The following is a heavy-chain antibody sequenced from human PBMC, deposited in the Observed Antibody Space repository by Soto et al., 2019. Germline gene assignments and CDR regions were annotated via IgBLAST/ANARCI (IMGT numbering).Heavy chain of an antibody. V-gene: IGHV3-21*01. Sequence: EVQLVESGGGLVKPGGSLRLSCAASGFTFSTYTLNWVRQAPGKGLEWVSSISSGSSYIYYAGSVKGRFTISRDNAKNSLYLQMNSLRAEDTAVYYYARGVYYFDYWGQGTLVTVSS. CDR3: ARGVYYFDY. CDR1: GFTFSTYT. CDR2: ISSGSSYI. J-gene: IGHJ4*02.